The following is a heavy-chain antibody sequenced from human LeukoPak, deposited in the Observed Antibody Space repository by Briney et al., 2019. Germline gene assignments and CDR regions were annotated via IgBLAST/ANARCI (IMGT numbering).Heavy chain of an antibody. CDR2: MNPTSGNT. D-gene: IGHD3-10*01. V-gene: IGHV1-8*01. J-gene: IGHJ4*02. CDR1: GYPFTTYD. CDR3: ARGEEALWFGEINP. Sequence: ASVKVSCKASGYPFTTYDINWVRQTTGQGLEWMGWMNPTSGNTGYAEKFQGRVTLTRDLSITTAYMELTSLTSEDTAVYYCARGEEALWFGEINPWGQGTLVTVSS.